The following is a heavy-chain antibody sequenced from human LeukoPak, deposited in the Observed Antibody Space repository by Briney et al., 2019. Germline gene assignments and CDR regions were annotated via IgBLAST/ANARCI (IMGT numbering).Heavy chain of an antibody. J-gene: IGHJ4*02. V-gene: IGHV4-4*07. CDR3: ARVYGDYNSFDY. CDR1: GGSISSYY. CDR2: IYTSGST. D-gene: IGHD4-17*01. Sequence: PSETLSLTCTVSGGSISSYYWSWIRQPAGKGLDWIGRIYTSGSTGYNPSLKSRVTMSVDTSKNQFSLKLSSVTAADTAVYYCARVYGDYNSFDYWGQGTLVTVSS.